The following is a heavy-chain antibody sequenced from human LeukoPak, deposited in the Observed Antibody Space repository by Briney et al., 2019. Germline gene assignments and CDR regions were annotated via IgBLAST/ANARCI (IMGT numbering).Heavy chain of an antibody. Sequence: LRLSCAASGFTFSDYYMSWIRQPPGKGLEWIGYIYHSGSTYYNPSLKSRVTMSVDRSKNHFSLKLSSVTAADTAVYYCARYRRDGYSSYYFDYWGQGTLVTVSS. V-gene: IGHV4-30-2*01. CDR3: ARYRRDGYSSYYFDY. D-gene: IGHD5-24*01. J-gene: IGHJ4*02. CDR1: GFTFSDYY. CDR2: IYHSGST.